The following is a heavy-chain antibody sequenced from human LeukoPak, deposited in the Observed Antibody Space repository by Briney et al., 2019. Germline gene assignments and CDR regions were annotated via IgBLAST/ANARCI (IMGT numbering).Heavy chain of an antibody. CDR2: IYYSGST. J-gene: IGHJ6*02. CDR3: ARLNIVARAVLYGMDV. D-gene: IGHD5-12*01. V-gene: IGHV4-59*08. Sequence: ASETLSLTCTVSGGSISSYYWGWIRQPPGKGLEWIGYIYYSGSTNYNPSLKSRVTISVDTSKNQFSLKLSSVTAADTAVYYCARLNIVARAVLYGMDVWGQGTTVTVSS. CDR1: GGSISSYY.